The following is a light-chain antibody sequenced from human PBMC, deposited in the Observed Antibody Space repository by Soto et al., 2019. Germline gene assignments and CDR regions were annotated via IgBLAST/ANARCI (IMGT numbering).Light chain of an antibody. CDR1: SSDVGSYNR. V-gene: IGLV2-18*02. CDR3: NSYTISDTYV. Sequence: QSALAQPPSVSGSPGQSVTISCIGTSSDVGSYNRVSWYQQPPGTAPKLIIYEGYTRPSEVPDRFSASKSGNTASLTISGLQAEDEADYYCNSYTISDTYVFGTGTKVT. CDR2: EGY. J-gene: IGLJ1*01.